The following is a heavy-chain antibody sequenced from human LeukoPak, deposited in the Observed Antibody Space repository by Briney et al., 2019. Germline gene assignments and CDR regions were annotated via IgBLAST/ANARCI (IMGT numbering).Heavy chain of an antibody. CDR2: MYYSGTT. J-gene: IGHJ4*02. D-gene: IGHD2-15*01. V-gene: IGHV4-39*01. CDR3: ARNYIVVVVAAIKRPTYFDY. Sequence: SETLSLTCTVSGDSISSSNYYWGWIRQPPGKGREWFGRMYYSGTTYYNPSLKSRVTISVDTSKNQFSLKLSSVTAADTAVYYCARNYIVVVVAAIKRPTYFDYWGQGTLVTVSS. CDR1: GDSISSSNYY.